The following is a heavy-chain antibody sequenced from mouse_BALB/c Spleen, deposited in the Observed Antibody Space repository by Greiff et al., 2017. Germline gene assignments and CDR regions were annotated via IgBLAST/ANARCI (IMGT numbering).Heavy chain of an antibody. Sequence: EVQLQQSGAELVKPGASVKLSCTASGFNIKDTYMHWVKQRPEQGLEWIGRIDPANGNTKYDPKFQGKATITADTSSNTAYLQLSSLTSEDTAVYYCALHYYGPRAMDYWGQGTSVTVSS. CDR1: GFNIKDTY. CDR2: IDPANGNT. V-gene: IGHV14-3*02. D-gene: IGHD1-2*01. CDR3: ALHYYGPRAMDY. J-gene: IGHJ4*01.